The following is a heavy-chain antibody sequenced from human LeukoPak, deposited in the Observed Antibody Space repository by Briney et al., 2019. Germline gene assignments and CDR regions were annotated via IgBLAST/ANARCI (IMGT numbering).Heavy chain of an antibody. CDR1: GGSIRSYY. J-gene: IGHJ5*02. CDR3: ARHFADYGGNLRFDP. Sequence: PSETLSLTCTVSGGSIRSYYWSWIRQPPGKGLEWIGYIYYSGSTNYNPSLKSRVTISVDTSKNQFSLKLSSVTAADTAVYYCARHFADYGGNLRFDPWGQGTLVTVSS. V-gene: IGHV4-59*08. D-gene: IGHD4-23*01. CDR2: IYYSGST.